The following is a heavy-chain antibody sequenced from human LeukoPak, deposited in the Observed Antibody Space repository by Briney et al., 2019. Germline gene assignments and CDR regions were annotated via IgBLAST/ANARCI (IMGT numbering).Heavy chain of an antibody. Sequence: GGSLRLSCAASGFTCSDYYMSWIRQAPGKGLEWVSYISSSGSTIYYADSVKGRFTISRDNAKNSLYLQMNSLRDEDTAVYYCARSADSSGYNAFDIWGQGTMVTVSS. D-gene: IGHD3-22*01. CDR1: GFTCSDYY. CDR3: ARSADSSGYNAFDI. V-gene: IGHV3-11*04. CDR2: ISSSGSTI. J-gene: IGHJ3*02.